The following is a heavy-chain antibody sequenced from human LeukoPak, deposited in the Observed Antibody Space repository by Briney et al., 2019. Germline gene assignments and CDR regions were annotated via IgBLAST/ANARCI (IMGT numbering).Heavy chain of an antibody. CDR3: ARRRKTLELDY. V-gene: IGHV4-59*08. CDR1: GGSISSYY. J-gene: IGHJ4*02. CDR2: IYYSGST. Sequence: PSETLSLTCTVSGGSISSYYWSWIRQPPGKGLEWIGYIYYSGSTNYNPSLKSRVTISVDTSKNQFSLKLSSVTAADTAVYYCARRRKTLELDYWGQGTLVTVSS.